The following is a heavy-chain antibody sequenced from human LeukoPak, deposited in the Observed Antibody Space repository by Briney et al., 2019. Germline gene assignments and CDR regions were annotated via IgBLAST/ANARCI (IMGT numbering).Heavy chain of an antibody. V-gene: IGHV4-39*07. CDR2: IYYSGST. J-gene: IGHJ5*02. CDR1: GGSISSSSYY. D-gene: IGHD2-15*01. Sequence: PSETLSLTCTVSGGSISSSSYYWGWIRQPPGKGLEWIGSIYYSGSTYYNPSLKSRVTISVDTSKNQFSLKLSSVTAADTAVYYCARGSSALLHWFDPWGQGTLVTVSS. CDR3: ARGSSALLHWFDP.